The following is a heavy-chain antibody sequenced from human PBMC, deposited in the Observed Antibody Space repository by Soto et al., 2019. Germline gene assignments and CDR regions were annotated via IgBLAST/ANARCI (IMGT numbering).Heavy chain of an antibody. V-gene: IGHV4-30-4*01. CDR2: IYYSGNT. CDR3: AREGGESSDGLYYFDS. D-gene: IGHD3-16*01. J-gene: IGHJ4*02. Sequence: SETLSLTCTVSGGSTSSDNYWSGIRQPPGKGLEWIGHIYYSGNTDYNPSLKSRLAISIDTSKNQFSLKLSSVTAADTAVYFCAREGGESSDGLYYFDSWGQGSLVTVSS. CDR1: GGSTSSDNY.